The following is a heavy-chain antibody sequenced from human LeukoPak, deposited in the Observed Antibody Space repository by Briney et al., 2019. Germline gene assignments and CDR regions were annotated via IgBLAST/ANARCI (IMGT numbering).Heavy chain of an antibody. J-gene: IGHJ4*02. V-gene: IGHV4-59*01. CDR1: GGSISSYY. CDR2: IYYSGST. CDR3: ARAELPSLFDY. Sequence: SETLSLTCTVSGGSISSYYWSWIRQPPGKGLEWIGYIYYSGSTNYNPSLKSRVTISVDTSKNQFSLKLSSVTAADTAVYYCARAELPSLFDYWGQGTLVTVSS. D-gene: IGHD1-7*01.